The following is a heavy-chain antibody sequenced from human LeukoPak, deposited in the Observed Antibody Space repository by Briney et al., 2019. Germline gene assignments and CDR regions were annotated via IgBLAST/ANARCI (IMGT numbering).Heavy chain of an antibody. CDR3: ARSRYSSGYYYFDY. CDR2: ISAYNGNT. CDR1: GYTFTSYG. D-gene: IGHD3-22*01. Sequence: ASVKVSCKASGYTFTSYGISWVRQAPGQGLEWMGWISAYNGNTNYAQKLQGRVTMTTDTSTSTAYMELRSLRSDDTAVYYCARSRYSSGYYYFDYWGQGRLVSVCS. J-gene: IGHJ4*02. V-gene: IGHV1-18*01.